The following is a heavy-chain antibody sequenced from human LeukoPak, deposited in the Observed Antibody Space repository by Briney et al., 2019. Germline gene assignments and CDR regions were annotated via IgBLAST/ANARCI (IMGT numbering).Heavy chain of an antibody. Sequence: ASVKVSCKASGYTFTGYYMHWVRQSPGQGLEWMGWISAFNGDTNYARKFQGRVTMATDTPTTTAYMELRSLRSDDTAVYYCARTPGDYYYYYMDVWSKGTTVTVSS. CDR2: ISAFNGDT. D-gene: IGHD3-10*01. CDR1: GYTFTGYY. CDR3: ARTPGDYYYYYMDV. V-gene: IGHV1-18*04. J-gene: IGHJ6*03.